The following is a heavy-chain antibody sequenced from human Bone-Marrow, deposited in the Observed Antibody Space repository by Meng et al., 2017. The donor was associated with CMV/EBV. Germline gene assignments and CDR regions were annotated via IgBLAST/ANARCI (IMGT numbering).Heavy chain of an antibody. CDR2: MNPNSGNT. J-gene: IGHJ4*02. Sequence: ASVKVSCKASGYTFTSYDINWVRQATGQGLEWMGWMNPNSGNTGYAQKFQGRVTITRNTSISTAYMELRSLRSDDTAVYFCARGIVGAEIDFWGQGSLVTVSS. CDR3: ARGIVGAEIDF. V-gene: IGHV1-8*03. CDR1: GYTFTSYD. D-gene: IGHD1-26*01.